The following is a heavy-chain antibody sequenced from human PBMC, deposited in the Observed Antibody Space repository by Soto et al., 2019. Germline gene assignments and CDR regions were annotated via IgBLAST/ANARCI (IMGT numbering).Heavy chain of an antibody. CDR3: ARTRGYFGYFDY. Sequence: EVQLVESGGGLVQPRGSLRLSCAASGFTFSSYEMNWVRQAPGKGLEWVSYISSSGSTIYYADSVKGRFTISRDNAKNSLYLQVNSLRAEDTAVYYCARTRGYFGYFDYWGQGTLVTVSS. CDR1: GFTFSSYE. J-gene: IGHJ4*02. V-gene: IGHV3-48*03. D-gene: IGHD3-10*01. CDR2: ISSSGSTI.